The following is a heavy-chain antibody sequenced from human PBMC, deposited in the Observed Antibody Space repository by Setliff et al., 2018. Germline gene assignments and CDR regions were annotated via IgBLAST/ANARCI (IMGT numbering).Heavy chain of an antibody. Sequence: SETLSLTCSVYGESFSNNCWSWLRQPPGKGLEWIGESNHSGGTSYNAPLKSRLSMSVDTSRNQFSLKLSSVTAADAALYYCAASRAYTGAVEEWFLPKTFDFWGQGSPVTVSS. D-gene: IGHD3-10*01. CDR3: AASRAYTGAVEEWFLPKTFDF. V-gene: IGHV4-34*01. CDR2: SNHSGGT. J-gene: IGHJ4*02. CDR1: GESFSNNC.